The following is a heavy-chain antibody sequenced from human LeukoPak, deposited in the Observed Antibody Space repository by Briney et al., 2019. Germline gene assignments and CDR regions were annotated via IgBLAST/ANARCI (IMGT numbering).Heavy chain of an antibody. CDR3: VRDSSAWGRAGFDY. D-gene: IGHD3-16*01. Sequence: EPGGSLRLSCAASGFTFSSYEVNWVRQAPGKGLEWVSYISSDGKVIYYADSVRGRFTISRDNAKNSLYLQVASLRVEDTAFYYCVRDSSAWGRAGFDYWGQGILVTVSS. V-gene: IGHV3-48*03. J-gene: IGHJ4*02. CDR2: ISSDGKVI. CDR1: GFTFSSYE.